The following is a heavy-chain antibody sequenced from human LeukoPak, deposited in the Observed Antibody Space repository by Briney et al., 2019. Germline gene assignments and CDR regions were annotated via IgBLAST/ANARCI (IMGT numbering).Heavy chain of an antibody. D-gene: IGHD2-15*01. CDR1: GGSISSSGYY. J-gene: IGHJ4*02. Sequence: SETLSLTCTVSGGSISSSGYYWGWIRQPPGKGLEWIGSIYYSGSTYYNPSLKSRVTISVDTSKNQFSLKLSSVTAADTAVYYCARRRFNCSGGSCYFDYWGQGTLVTVSS. CDR3: ARRRFNCSGGSCYFDY. CDR2: IYYSGST. V-gene: IGHV4-39*01.